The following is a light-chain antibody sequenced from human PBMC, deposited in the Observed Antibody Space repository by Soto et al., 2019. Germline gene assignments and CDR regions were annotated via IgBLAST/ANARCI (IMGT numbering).Light chain of an antibody. Sequence: DIQMTPSPSTLSASVGDRVTITCRASQSISSWLAWYQQKPGKAPKLLIYDASSLESGVPSRFSGSGSGTEFTLTISSLQPDDFATYYCQQYNSYSLTFGPGTKVDIK. V-gene: IGKV1-5*01. CDR1: QSISSW. CDR2: DAS. J-gene: IGKJ3*01. CDR3: QQYNSYSLT.